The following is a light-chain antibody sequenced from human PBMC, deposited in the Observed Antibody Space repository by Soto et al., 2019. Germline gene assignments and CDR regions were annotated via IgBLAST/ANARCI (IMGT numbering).Light chain of an antibody. CDR2: LGS. V-gene: IGKV2-28*01. J-gene: IGKJ1*01. Sequence: DIVLTQSPLSLPVTPGEPASISCRSSQSLLHSNGYNYLDWYLQKPGQSPQLLIYLGSNRASGVPDRFSGSGSGTDFTLKISGVEAEDVGVYYCMQALQTPSFGQGTKVDIK. CDR3: MQALQTPS. CDR1: QSLLHSNGYNY.